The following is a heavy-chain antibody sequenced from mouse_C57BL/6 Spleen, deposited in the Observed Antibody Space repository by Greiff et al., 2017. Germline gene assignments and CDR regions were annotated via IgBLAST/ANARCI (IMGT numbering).Heavy chain of an antibody. D-gene: IGHD1-1*01. J-gene: IGHJ1*03. CDR1: GYTFTSYW. Sequence: QVQLQQSGAELVKPGASVKMSCKASGYTFTSYWITWVRQRPGQGLEWIGDIYPGSGSTNYNEKFKSKATLTVDTSSSTAYMQSSSLTSEDSAVYYGARGGYGSSPYWYFDVWGTGTTVTVSS. CDR2: IYPGSGST. V-gene: IGHV1-55*01. CDR3: ARGGYGSSPYWYFDV.